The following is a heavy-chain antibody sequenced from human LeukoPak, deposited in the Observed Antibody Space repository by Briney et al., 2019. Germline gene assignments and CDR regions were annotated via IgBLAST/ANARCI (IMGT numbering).Heavy chain of an antibody. Sequence: GGSLRLSCAASGFTFSSYAMSWVRQAPGKGLEWVSDINGSGGSTYYADSVKGRFTISRDNSKNTLYLQMNSLRVEDTAVYYCAKAGFYDILTDGLDIWGQGTMVIVSS. D-gene: IGHD3-9*01. CDR2: INGSGGST. V-gene: IGHV3-23*01. CDR1: GFTFSSYA. J-gene: IGHJ3*02. CDR3: AKAGFYDILTDGLDI.